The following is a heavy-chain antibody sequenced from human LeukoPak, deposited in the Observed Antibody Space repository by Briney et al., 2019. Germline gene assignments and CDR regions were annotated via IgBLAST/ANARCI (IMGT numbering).Heavy chain of an antibody. J-gene: IGHJ4*02. CDR2: IYSGGST. D-gene: IGHD6-13*01. V-gene: IGHV3-53*04. Sequence: GGSLRLSCAASGFTVSSNYMSWVRQAPGKGLEWVSGIYSGGSTYYADSVKGRFTISRHNSKNTLYLQMNSLRAEDTAVYYCATSSIAAAGAYDYWGQGTLVTVSS. CDR1: GFTVSSNY. CDR3: ATSSIAAAGAYDY.